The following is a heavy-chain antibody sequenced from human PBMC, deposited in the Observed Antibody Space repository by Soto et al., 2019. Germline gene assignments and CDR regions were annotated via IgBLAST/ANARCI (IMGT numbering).Heavy chain of an antibody. J-gene: IGHJ4*02. CDR1: GGSISNSDYF. V-gene: IGHV4-30-4*01. CDR3: ARGSDVLARGATFFDY. D-gene: IGHD3-10*01. CDR2: SSSSGNT. Sequence: QVPLQESGPGLVKPLQTLSLTCTVSGGSISNSDYFWSWIRQSPGKGLEGIGYSSSSGNTYYNPSLKSRATLSVDTSKNQFSLRLTSVTVEATAVYYCARGSDVLARGATFFDYWGQGTLVTVSS.